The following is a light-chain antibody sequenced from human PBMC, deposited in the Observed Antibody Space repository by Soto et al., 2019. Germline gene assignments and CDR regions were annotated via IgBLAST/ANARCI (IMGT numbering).Light chain of an antibody. J-gene: IGKJ5*01. V-gene: IGKV3-11*01. CDR2: GAS. CDR1: QSVSIY. CDR3: QQRSNRPPVT. Sequence: EIVLTQSQATLSLSPGERATLSCRASQSVSIYLAWYQQKTGQAPRLLIYGASNRATGIQARFSGSESGTDFTLTISSLEPEDFAVYHCQQRSNRPPVTFGQGTRLEIK.